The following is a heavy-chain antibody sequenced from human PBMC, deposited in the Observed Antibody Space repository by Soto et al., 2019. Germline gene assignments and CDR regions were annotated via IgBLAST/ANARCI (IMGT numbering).Heavy chain of an antibody. V-gene: IGHV1-69*13. D-gene: IGHD6-19*01. Sequence: SVKVSCKASGGTFSSYAISWVRQAPGQGLEWMGGIIPIFGTANYAQKFQGRVTITADESTSTAYMELSSLRSEDTAVYYCARRKQGLAVAGTGSFDYWGQGTLVTVSS. CDR2: IIPIFGTA. J-gene: IGHJ4*02. CDR1: GGTFSSYA. CDR3: ARRKQGLAVAGTGSFDY.